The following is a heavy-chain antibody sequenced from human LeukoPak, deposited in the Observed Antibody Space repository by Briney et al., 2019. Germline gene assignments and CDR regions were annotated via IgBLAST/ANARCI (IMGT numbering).Heavy chain of an antibody. CDR2: VHYRGST. Sequence: SETLSLTCTASGGSISSDYWSWIRQPPGKGLEWIGYVHYRGSTNYNPSLKSRVTISVDTSKNQFSLKLSSVTAADTAVYYCAKSKATMNWFDPWGQGTLVTV. CDR3: AKSKATMNWFDP. V-gene: IGHV4-59*01. D-gene: IGHD5-12*01. J-gene: IGHJ5*02. CDR1: GGSISSDY.